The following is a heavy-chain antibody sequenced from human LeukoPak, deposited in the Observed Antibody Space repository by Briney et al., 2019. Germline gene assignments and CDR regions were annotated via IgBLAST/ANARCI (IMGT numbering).Heavy chain of an antibody. CDR2: ISAYNGNT. V-gene: IGHV1-18*01. Sequence: GASVKVSCKASGYTFTSYGISWVRQAPGQGLEWMGWISAYNGNTNYAQKLQGRVTMTTDTSTSTAYMELRSLRSDDTAVYYCARDGRFFDEKWLLPAFDIWGQGTMVTVSS. CDR1: GYTFTSYG. CDR3: ARDGRFFDEKWLLPAFDI. J-gene: IGHJ3*02. D-gene: IGHD3-22*01.